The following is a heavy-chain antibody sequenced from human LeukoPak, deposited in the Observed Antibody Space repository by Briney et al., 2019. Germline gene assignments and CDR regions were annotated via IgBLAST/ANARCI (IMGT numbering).Heavy chain of an antibody. Sequence: GRSLRLSCAASGFTFDDYAMHWVRQAPGKGLEWVSGISWNSGSIGYADSVKGRFTISRDNAKNSLYLQMNSLRAEDTALYYCAKDISFGYYYYMDVWGKGTTVTVSS. D-gene: IGHD3-16*01. CDR2: ISWNSGSI. J-gene: IGHJ6*03. CDR3: AKDISFGYYYYMDV. V-gene: IGHV3-9*01. CDR1: GFTFDDYA.